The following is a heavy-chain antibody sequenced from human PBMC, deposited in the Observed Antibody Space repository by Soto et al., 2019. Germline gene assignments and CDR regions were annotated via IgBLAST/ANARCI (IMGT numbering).Heavy chain of an antibody. CDR2: ISYSGST. V-gene: IGHV4-31*03. CDR1: GASISSRGFY. Sequence: QVQLQESGPGLVKPSQTLSLTCPVSGASISSRGFYWTWIRQLPGKGQEWIGYISYSGSTNYSPSLKSRLNISIATSDDHFSLKLTTVTAADTAVYYCSRPTTVTGYYYFDSWGQGTMVTVAT. CDR3: SRPTTVTGYYYFDS. J-gene: IGHJ4*02. D-gene: IGHD4-17*01.